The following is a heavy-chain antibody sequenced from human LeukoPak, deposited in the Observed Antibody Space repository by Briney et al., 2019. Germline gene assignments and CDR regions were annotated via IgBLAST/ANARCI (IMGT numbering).Heavy chain of an antibody. J-gene: IGHJ4*02. D-gene: IGHD4-23*01. Sequence: SETLSLTCIVSGRSISNSSYYWGWIRQPPGKGLDWIGSIYYSGSAYYNPALKSRVTLSLDTSKNQFSLKLTSVTAADTAVYYCARHWVVTPNYWGQGTLVTVSS. V-gene: IGHV4-39*01. CDR2: IYYSGSA. CDR1: GRSISNSSYY. CDR3: ARHWVVTPNY.